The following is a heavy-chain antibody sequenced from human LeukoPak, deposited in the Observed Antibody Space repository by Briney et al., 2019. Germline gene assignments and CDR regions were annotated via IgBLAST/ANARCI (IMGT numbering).Heavy chain of an antibody. D-gene: IGHD2/OR15-2a*01. V-gene: IGHV3-23*01. CDR2: ISVTGRTT. CDR3: AKDSQSVAFFLDDAFDL. J-gene: IGHJ3*01. CDR1: GLTFSTYA. Sequence: GGSLRLSCTASGLTFSTYALSWVRQTPGKGLEWLSVISVTGRTTYYADSVRRRFTISGDNSKNTLYLQMNSLRVEDTAVYYCAKDSQSVAFFLDDAFDLWGQGTIVTVSA.